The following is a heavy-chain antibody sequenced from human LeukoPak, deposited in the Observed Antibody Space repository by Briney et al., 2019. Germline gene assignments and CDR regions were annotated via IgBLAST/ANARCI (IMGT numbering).Heavy chain of an antibody. CDR1: GYTFTTYG. CDR3: ARAQYYGSGSYYHY. V-gene: IGHV1-2*02. CDR2: INPNSGGT. D-gene: IGHD3-10*01. J-gene: IGHJ4*02. Sequence: EASVKVSCKASGYTFTTYGVTWVRQAPGQGLEWMGWINPNSGGTNYAQKYQGRVTMTRDTSISTAYMELSRLRSDDTAVYYCARAQYYGSGSYYHYWGQGTLVTVSS.